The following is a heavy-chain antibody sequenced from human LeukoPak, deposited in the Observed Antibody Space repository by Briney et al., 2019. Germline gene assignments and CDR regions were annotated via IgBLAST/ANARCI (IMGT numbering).Heavy chain of an antibody. CDR2: IYSGGST. J-gene: IGHJ4*02. V-gene: IGHV3-53*01. CDR1: GFSVSSNY. Sequence: GGSLRLSCAASGFSVSSNYMSWVRQAPGKGLEWVSVIYSGGSTYYADSVKGRFTISRDNSKNTLYLQMNSLRAEDTAVYYCARDSSGWYYFDYWGQGTLVSVSS. CDR3: ARDSSGWYYFDY. D-gene: IGHD6-19*01.